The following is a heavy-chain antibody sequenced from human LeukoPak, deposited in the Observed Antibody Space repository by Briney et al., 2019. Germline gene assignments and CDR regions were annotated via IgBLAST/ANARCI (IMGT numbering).Heavy chain of an antibody. CDR1: GYTFTSYD. Sequence: ASVKVSCEASGYTFTSYDINWVRQATGQGLEWMGWMNPNSGNTGYAQRFQGRVTMTRNTSISTAYMELSSLRSEDTAVYYCASDFYYYDSSGYYYDFQHWGQGTLVTVSS. CDR2: MNPNSGNT. V-gene: IGHV1-8*01. CDR3: ASDFYYYDSSGYYYDFQH. J-gene: IGHJ1*01. D-gene: IGHD3-22*01.